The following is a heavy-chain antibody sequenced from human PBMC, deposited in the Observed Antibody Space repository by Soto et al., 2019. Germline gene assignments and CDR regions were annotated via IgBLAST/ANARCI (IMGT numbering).Heavy chain of an antibody. V-gene: IGHV3-30*04. CDR1: GFIFSGSA. CDR2: ISPDGANK. J-gene: IGHJ4*02. Sequence: GESLRLSCVASGFIFSGSAMYWVRQAPGKGLEWVGVISPDGANKYYVDSVKGRFSISRDDSENTLFLQMNSLRPDDTAVYYCARVGSGGGGDYWGQGSLVTVSS. CDR3: ARVGSGGGGDY. D-gene: IGHD1-26*01.